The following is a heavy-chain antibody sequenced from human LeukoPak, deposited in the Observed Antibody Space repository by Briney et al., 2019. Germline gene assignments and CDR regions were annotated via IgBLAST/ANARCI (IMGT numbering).Heavy chain of an antibody. CDR1: GCTFSNYY. D-gene: IGHD3-10*01. V-gene: IGHV3-11*01. J-gene: IGHJ5*02. CDR3: ASHLLIGSVRYLGLFDP. CDR2: ISSSGSTI. Sequence: PGGSLRLSCAASGCTFSNYYMNWIRQAPGKGLEWVSYISSSGSTIYYADSVKGRFTISKANAKNFLYQQINSLRAEDTAVHYCASHLLIGSVRYLGLFDPWGQGTLVTVPS.